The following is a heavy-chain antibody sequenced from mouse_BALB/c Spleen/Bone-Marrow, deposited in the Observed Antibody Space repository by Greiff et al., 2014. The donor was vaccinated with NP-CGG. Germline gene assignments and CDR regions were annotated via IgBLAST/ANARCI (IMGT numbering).Heavy chain of an antibody. CDR2: IYPGSDST. Sequence: QVHVKQSGAELVKPGTSVKMSCKASGYTFTSYWMHWVKQRPGQGLEWIGDIYPGSDSTNYNEEFKSKATLTVDTSSGTAYMQLSSLTSEDSAVYYCAREKDWVFDYWGQGTTLTVSS. CDR1: GYTFTSYW. J-gene: IGHJ2*01. CDR3: AREKDWVFDY. D-gene: IGHD4-1*01. V-gene: IGHV1-55*01.